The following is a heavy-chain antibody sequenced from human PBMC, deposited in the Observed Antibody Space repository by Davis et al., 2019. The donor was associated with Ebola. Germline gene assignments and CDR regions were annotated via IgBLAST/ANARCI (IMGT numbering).Heavy chain of an antibody. J-gene: IGHJ4*02. CDR2: ISYDGSNK. Sequence: PGGSLRLSCAASGFTFSSYAMHWVRQAPGKGLEWVAVISYDGSNKYYADSVKGRFTMSRDNSKNTLYLQMNSLRAEDTAVYYCARDRSYYDFWSGYPVDYWGQGTLVTVSS. D-gene: IGHD3-3*01. CDR1: GFTFSSYA. V-gene: IGHV3-30-3*01. CDR3: ARDRSYYDFWSGYPVDY.